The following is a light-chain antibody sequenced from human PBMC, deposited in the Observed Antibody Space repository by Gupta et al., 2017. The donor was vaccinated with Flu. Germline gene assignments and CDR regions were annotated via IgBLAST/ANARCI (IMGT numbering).Light chain of an antibody. CDR3: QQRSDLPMYT. Sequence: EVVLTQSPATLSLSPGERAVLSCRASQSVSPSLARYQQKPGQAPRLLMYDASRRAAGIPARFSGSGSGTDFTLTISTLEPEDFAVYYCQQRSDLPMYTFGQGTKLEIK. V-gene: IGKV3-11*01. J-gene: IGKJ2*01. CDR1: QSVSPS. CDR2: DAS.